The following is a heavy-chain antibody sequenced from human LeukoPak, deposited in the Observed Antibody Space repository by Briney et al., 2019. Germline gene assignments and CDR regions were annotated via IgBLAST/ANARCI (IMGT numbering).Heavy chain of an antibody. D-gene: IGHD6-13*01. CDR2: IIPILGIA. Sequence: ASVKVSCKASGGTFSSYAISWVRQAPGQGLEWMGRIIPILGIANYAQKFQGRVTITADKSTSTAYMELSSLRSEDTAVYYCARDSGIAAQRWFDPWGQGTLVTVSS. CDR1: GGTFSSYA. CDR3: ARDSGIAAQRWFDP. V-gene: IGHV1-69*04. J-gene: IGHJ5*02.